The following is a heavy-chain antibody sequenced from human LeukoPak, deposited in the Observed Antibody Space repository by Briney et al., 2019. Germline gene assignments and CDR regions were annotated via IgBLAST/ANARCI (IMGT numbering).Heavy chain of an antibody. J-gene: IGHJ4*02. D-gene: IGHD6-19*01. V-gene: IGHV4-59*11. CDR3: ERVTDSSGWDYYFDY. CDR1: GGSISSHY. CDR2: IYYSGST. Sequence: SETLSLTCTVSGGSISSHYWSWIRQPPGKGLEWIGYIYYSGSTNYNPSLKSRVTISVDTSKNQFSLKLSSVTAADTAVYYCERVTDSSGWDYYFDYWGQGTLVSVSS.